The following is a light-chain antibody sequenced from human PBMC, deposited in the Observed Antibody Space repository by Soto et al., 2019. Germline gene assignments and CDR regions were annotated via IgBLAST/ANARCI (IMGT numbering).Light chain of an antibody. J-gene: IGKJ5*01. CDR2: DAS. Sequence: DIQMTQSPSSLSASVGDRVTITCQASQDISNYLNWYQQKPGKAPKLLIYDASNLETGVPSRFSGSGSGSDFTLTICSLQPEDFATYYCQQANSFPITFGQGTRLEIK. CDR1: QDISNY. CDR3: QQANSFPIT. V-gene: IGKV1-33*01.